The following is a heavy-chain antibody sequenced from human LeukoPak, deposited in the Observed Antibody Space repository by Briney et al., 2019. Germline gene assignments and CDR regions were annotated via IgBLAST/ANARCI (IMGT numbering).Heavy chain of an antibody. Sequence: TGGSLRLSCTGSGFTFSNYVMSWVRQAPGKRLEWVSGISDSGDDTDYADSVKGRFTISRDNSKNTLYLQMNSLRAEDTAVYYCASSRSFYYDFWSGYYSAFDIWGQGTIVTVSS. V-gene: IGHV3-23*01. CDR3: ASSRSFYYDFWSGYYSAFDI. D-gene: IGHD3-3*01. CDR1: GFTFSNYV. CDR2: ISDSGDDT. J-gene: IGHJ3*02.